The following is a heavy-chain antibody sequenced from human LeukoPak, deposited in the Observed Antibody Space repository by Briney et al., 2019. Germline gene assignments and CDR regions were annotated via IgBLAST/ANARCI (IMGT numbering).Heavy chain of an antibody. CDR3: AREVAHYDFWSGYR. V-gene: IGHV3-21*01. D-gene: IGHD3-3*01. J-gene: IGHJ4*02. Sequence: GGSLRLSCAASGFTFSSYSMNWVRQAPGKGLEWVSSISSSSSYIYYADSVKGRFTISRDNAKNSLYLQMNSLRAEDTAVYYCAREVAHYDFWSGYRWGQGTLVTVSS. CDR2: ISSSSSYI. CDR1: GFTFSSYS.